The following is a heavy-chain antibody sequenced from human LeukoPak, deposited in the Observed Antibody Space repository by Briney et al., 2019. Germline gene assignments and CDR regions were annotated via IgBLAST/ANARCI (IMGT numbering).Heavy chain of an antibody. CDR1: GFTFSSYA. V-gene: IGHV3-23*01. CDR3: AKVGYSSGWRGDDSLDN. J-gene: IGHJ3*02. CDR2: ISGSGGST. Sequence: TGGSLRLSCAASGFTFSSYAMSWVRQAPGKGLEWVSAISGSGGSTYYADSVKGRFTISRDNSKNTLYLQMNSLRAEDTAVYYCAKVGYSSGWRGDDSLDNWGKGTMVTVSS. D-gene: IGHD6-19*01.